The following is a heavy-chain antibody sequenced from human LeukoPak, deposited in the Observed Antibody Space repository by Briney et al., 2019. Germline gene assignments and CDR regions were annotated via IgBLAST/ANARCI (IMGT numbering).Heavy chain of an antibody. CDR1: GGTFSSYA. J-gene: IGHJ4*02. CDR2: IIPILGIA. D-gene: IGHD3-22*01. V-gene: IGHV1-69*04. CDR3: ASSSDYYDSSGYYDDY. Sequence: SVKVSCKASGGTFSSYAISWVRQAPGQGLEWMGRIIPILGIANYAQKFQSRVTITADKSTSTAYMELSSLRSEDTAVYYCASSSDYYDSSGYYDDYWGQGTLVTVSS.